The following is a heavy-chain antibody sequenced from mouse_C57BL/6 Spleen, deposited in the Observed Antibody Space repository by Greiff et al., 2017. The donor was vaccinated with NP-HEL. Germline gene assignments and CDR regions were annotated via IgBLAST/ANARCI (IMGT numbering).Heavy chain of an antibody. CDR3: ASLYYYGSSPYAMDY. Sequence: VMLVESGPGLVQPSQSLSITCTVSGFSLTSYGVHWVRQSPGKGLEWLGVIWSGGSTDYNAAFISRLSISKDNSKSQVFFKMNSLQADDTAIYYCASLYYYGSSPYAMDYWGQGTSVTVSS. CDR2: IWSGGST. J-gene: IGHJ4*01. D-gene: IGHD1-1*01. CDR1: GFSLTSYG. V-gene: IGHV2-2*01.